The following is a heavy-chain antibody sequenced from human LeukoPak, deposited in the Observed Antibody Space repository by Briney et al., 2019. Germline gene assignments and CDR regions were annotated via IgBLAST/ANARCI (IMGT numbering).Heavy chain of an antibody. CDR1: GFTFSSYG. J-gene: IGHJ4*02. Sequence: GGSLRLSCVASGFTFSSYGIHWVRQAPGKGLEWVAFIRYDGSNKYYTDSVKGRFTISRDNSKNTLYLQMNSLRAEDTAVHYCAKSDYDFLTAASWDYWGQGTLVTVSS. V-gene: IGHV3-30*02. CDR2: IRYDGSNK. D-gene: IGHD3-9*01. CDR3: AKSDYDFLTAASWDY.